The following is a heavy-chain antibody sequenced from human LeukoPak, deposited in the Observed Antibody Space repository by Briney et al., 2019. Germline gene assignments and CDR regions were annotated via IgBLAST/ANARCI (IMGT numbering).Heavy chain of an antibody. CDR2: ISWNSGSI. Sequence: GGSLRLSCAASGFTFDDYAMHWVRQAPGKGLEGVSGISWNSGSIGYADSVKGRFTISRDNAKNSLYLQMNSLRAEDTALYYCAKDVGSGWYGYFQHWGQGTLVTVSS. D-gene: IGHD6-19*01. CDR3: AKDVGSGWYGYFQH. CDR1: GFTFDDYA. V-gene: IGHV3-9*01. J-gene: IGHJ1*01.